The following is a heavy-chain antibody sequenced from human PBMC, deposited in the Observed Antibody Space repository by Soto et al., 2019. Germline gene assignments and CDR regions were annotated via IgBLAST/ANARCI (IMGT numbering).Heavy chain of an antibody. CDR2: IYYSGST. CDR3: ASLPMVRGFGYYYGMDV. V-gene: IGHV4-39*01. CDR1: GGSISSSSYY. Sequence: SETLSLTCTVAGGSISSSSYYWGWIRQPPGKGLEWIGSIYYSGSTYYNPSLKSRVTISVDTSKNQFSLKLSSVTAADTAVYYCASLPMVRGFGYYYGMDVWGQGTTVTVSS. J-gene: IGHJ6*02. D-gene: IGHD3-10*01.